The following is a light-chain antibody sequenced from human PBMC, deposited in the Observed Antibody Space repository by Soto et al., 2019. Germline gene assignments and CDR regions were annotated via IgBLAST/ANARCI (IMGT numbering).Light chain of an antibody. V-gene: IGLV2-14*03. CDR2: DVS. Sequence: QSALTQPASVSRSPGQSITISCTGTSSDVGGYNYVSWYQQHPGKAPKLMIYDVSNRPSGVPNRFSGSKSGNTASLTISGLQAEDEAEYYCSSYTSSSTLVYVFGTGTKLTLL. J-gene: IGLJ1*01. CDR3: SSYTSSSTLVYV. CDR1: SSDVGGYNY.